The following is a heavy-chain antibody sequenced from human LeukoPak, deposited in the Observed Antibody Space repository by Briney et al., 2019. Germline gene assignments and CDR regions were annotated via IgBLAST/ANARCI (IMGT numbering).Heavy chain of an antibody. J-gene: IGHJ6*02. Sequence: SVKVSCKASGYTFTSHSIHWVRQAPGQGLEWMGRIIPILGIANYAQKFQGRVTITADKSTSTAYMELSSLRSEDTAVYYCARDPKGYSDYYYYGMDVWGQGTTVTVSS. V-gene: IGHV1-69*04. CDR2: IIPILGIA. CDR1: GYTFTSHS. CDR3: ARDPKGYSDYYYYGMDV. D-gene: IGHD2-15*01.